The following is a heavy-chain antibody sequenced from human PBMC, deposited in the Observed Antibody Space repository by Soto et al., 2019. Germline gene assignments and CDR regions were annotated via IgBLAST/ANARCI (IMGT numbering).Heavy chain of an antibody. V-gene: IGHV4-30-4*01. CDR1: GGSISSGDYY. J-gene: IGHJ6*02. CDR3: ARDGFGELYYYGMDV. Sequence: QVQLQESGPGLVKPSQTLSLTCTVSGGSISSGDYYWSWIRQPPGKGLEWIGYIYYSGSTYYNPSLKSRVTISVDTSKNQFSLKLSSVTAADTAVYYYARDGFGELYYYGMDVWGQGTTVTVSS. D-gene: IGHD3-10*01. CDR2: IYYSGST.